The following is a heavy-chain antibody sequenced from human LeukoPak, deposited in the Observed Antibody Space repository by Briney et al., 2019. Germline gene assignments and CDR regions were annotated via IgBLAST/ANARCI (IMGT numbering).Heavy chain of an antibody. D-gene: IGHD3-3*01. CDR3: ARDFDYFDY. V-gene: IGHV3-30*04. CDR1: GFTFSSYA. Sequence: GGSLRLSCVTSGFTFSSYAMHWVRQAPGKGLEWVAVISYDGSNKYYADSVKGRFTISRDNSKNTLYLQMNSLRAEDTAVYYCARDFDYFDYWGQGTLVTVSS. J-gene: IGHJ4*02. CDR2: ISYDGSNK.